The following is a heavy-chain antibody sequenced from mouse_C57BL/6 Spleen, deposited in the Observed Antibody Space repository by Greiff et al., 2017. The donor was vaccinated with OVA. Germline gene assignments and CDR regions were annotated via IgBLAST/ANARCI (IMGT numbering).Heavy chain of an antibody. CDR2: IRNKANGYTT. Sequence: EVQVVESGGGLVQPGGSLSLSCAASGFTFTDYYMSWVRQPPGKALEWLGFIRNKANGYTTEYSASVKGRFTISRDNSQSILYLQMNALRAEDSATYYCARGVLRLCAYWGQGTLVTVSA. CDR1: GFTFTDYY. J-gene: IGHJ3*01. V-gene: IGHV7-3*01. CDR3: ARGVLRLCAY. D-gene: IGHD1-1*01.